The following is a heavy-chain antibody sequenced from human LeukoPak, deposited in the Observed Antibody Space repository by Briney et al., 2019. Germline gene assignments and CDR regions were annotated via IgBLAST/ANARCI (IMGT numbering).Heavy chain of an antibody. Sequence: GGSLRLSCAASGFTFSTFAMIWVRQAPGKGLEWLSVISGGSGGSTYYADSVTGRFTVSRDNSKNTVDLQMNNLRAEDTAIYYCAKDHANTPVVTNWGQGILVSVSS. CDR1: GFTFSTFA. J-gene: IGHJ4*02. V-gene: IGHV3-23*01. D-gene: IGHD2-21*02. CDR2: ISGGSGGST. CDR3: AKDHANTPVVTN.